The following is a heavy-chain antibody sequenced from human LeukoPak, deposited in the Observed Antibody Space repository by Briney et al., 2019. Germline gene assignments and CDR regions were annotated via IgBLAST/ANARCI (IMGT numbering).Heavy chain of an antibody. V-gene: IGHV3-9*01. Sequence: GGSLRLSCAASGFTFDDYAMHWVRQAPGKGLEWVSGISWNSGSIGYADSVKGRFTISRDNAKNSLYLQMNSLRAEDTALYYCAKDLTAVAGRYFDYWGQGTLVTVSS. CDR3: AKDLTAVAGRYFDY. CDR1: GFTFDDYA. CDR2: ISWNSGSI. J-gene: IGHJ4*02. D-gene: IGHD6-19*01.